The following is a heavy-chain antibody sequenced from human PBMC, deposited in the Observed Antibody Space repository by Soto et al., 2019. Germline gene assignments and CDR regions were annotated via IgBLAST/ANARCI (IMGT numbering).Heavy chain of an antibody. Sequence: EVQLLESGGGLVQPGGSLRLSCVASGFTFGRYVMTWVRQAPGKGLEWVSTINSNGGSTYYTDSVQGRFTISRDNSKNALYLQMNGLRAEDTAVYICARVPDLDYCSRTSCLYYFDYWGQGALVTVYS. J-gene: IGHJ4*02. D-gene: IGHD2-2*01. CDR3: ARVPDLDYCSRTSCLYYFDY. V-gene: IGHV3-23*01. CDR2: INSNGGST. CDR1: GFTFGRYV.